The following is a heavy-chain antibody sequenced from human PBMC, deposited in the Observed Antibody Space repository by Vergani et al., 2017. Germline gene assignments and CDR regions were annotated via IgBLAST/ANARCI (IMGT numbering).Heavy chain of an antibody. D-gene: IGHD3/OR15-3a*01. Sequence: QLQLQESGPGLVKPSETLSLTCTVSGGSLSSSSYYWGWIRQPPGKGLEWIGSIYYSGSTHYNPSLKSLVTISVDTSKNPFSLKLGSVTAADTAVFYCARDSTRTRLDIWGQGTMVTVSS. V-gene: IGHV4-39*07. CDR1: GGSLSSSSYY. CDR2: IYYSGST. CDR3: ARDSTRTRLDI. J-gene: IGHJ3*02.